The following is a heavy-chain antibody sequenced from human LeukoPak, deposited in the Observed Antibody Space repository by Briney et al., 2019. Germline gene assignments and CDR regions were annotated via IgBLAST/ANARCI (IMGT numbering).Heavy chain of an antibody. CDR1: GGSSSGYY. V-gene: IGHV4-34*01. Sequence: PSETLSLTCAVYGGSSSGYYWSWIRQPPGKGLEWIGEINHSGSTNYNPSLKSRVTISVDTSKNQFSLKLSSVTAADTAVYYCARDIVVASMTRGRDYYGMDVWGQGTTVTVSS. CDR2: INHSGST. D-gene: IGHD2-15*01. J-gene: IGHJ6*02. CDR3: ARDIVVASMTRGRDYYGMDV.